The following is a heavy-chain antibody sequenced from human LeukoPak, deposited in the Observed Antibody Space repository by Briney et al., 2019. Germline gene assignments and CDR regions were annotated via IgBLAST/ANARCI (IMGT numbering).Heavy chain of an antibody. CDR3: ARVWSSRKAFDI. Sequence: TSETLSLTCTVSGXSISYYYGSWIRQPPGKGLELIGYIYYSGSTNYNPSLKSRVTISVDTSKNQFSLKLTSVTAADTAVYYCARVWSSRKAFDIWGQGTMVTVSS. D-gene: IGHD3-16*01. CDR2: IYYSGST. CDR1: GXSISYYY. J-gene: IGHJ3*02. V-gene: IGHV4-59*01.